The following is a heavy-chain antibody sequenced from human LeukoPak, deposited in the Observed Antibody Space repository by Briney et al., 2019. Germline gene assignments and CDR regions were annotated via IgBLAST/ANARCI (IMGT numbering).Heavy chain of an antibody. Sequence: GGSLRLSCAASGFTSSDYYMSWIRQAPGKGLEWVSYISSSGSTIYYADSVKGRFTISRDNAKKSLYLQMNSLRAEDTAVYYCASAQTYDYYDSSGYAFDIWGQGTMVTVSS. CDR1: GFTSSDYY. CDR2: ISSSGSTI. V-gene: IGHV3-11*04. J-gene: IGHJ3*02. D-gene: IGHD3-22*01. CDR3: ASAQTYDYYDSSGYAFDI.